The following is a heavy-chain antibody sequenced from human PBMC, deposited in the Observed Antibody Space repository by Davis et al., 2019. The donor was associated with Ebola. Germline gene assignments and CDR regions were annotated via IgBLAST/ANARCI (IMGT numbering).Heavy chain of an antibody. D-gene: IGHD2-15*01. V-gene: IGHV4-30-2*01. CDR3: ARFYCSGGSCYSYFDY. CDR2: IYHSGST. J-gene: IGHJ4*02. Sequence: PSETLSLTCTVSGGSISSGGYSWSWIRQPPGKGLEWIGYIYHSGSTYYNPSLKSRVTISVDRSKNQFSLKLSSVTAADTAVYYCARFYCSGGSCYSYFDYWGQGTLVTVSS. CDR1: GGSISSGGYS.